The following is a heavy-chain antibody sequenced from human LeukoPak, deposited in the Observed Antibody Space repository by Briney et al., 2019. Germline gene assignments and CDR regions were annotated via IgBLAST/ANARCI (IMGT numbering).Heavy chain of an antibody. CDR1: GGSISSSSYY. CDR3: ARTNYDILTGYPLDY. CDR2: IYYSGST. J-gene: IGHJ4*02. Sequence: PSETLSLTCTVSGGSISSSSYYWGWIRQPPGEGLEWIGSIYYSGSTYYNPSLRSRVTISVGTSKNQFSLKLSSVTAADTAVYYCARTNYDILTGYPLDYWGQGTLVTVSS. V-gene: IGHV4-39*01. D-gene: IGHD3-9*01.